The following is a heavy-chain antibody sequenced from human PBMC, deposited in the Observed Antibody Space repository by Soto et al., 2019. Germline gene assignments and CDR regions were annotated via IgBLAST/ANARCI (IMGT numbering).Heavy chain of an antibody. J-gene: IGHJ4*02. V-gene: IGHV3-66*01. D-gene: IGHD1-1*01. CDR3: ARDGTYKWV. CDR2: IFSNGDT. CDR1: GFTVSKHY. Sequence: ELQLVASGGGLVQPGGSLRLSCAASGFTVSKHYVRWVRQAPGKGLEWVSLIFSNGDTRYADSVNVRFTISRDSSSNTLYLQMNSLRVEDTAVYYCARDGTYKWVGGQGIHVTVSS.